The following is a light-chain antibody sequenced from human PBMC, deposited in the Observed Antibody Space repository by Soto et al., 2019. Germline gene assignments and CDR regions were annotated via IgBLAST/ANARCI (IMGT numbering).Light chain of an antibody. V-gene: IGKV1-8*01. CDR3: QHYYSYPYT. Sequence: AIRMTQSPSSLSASIGDRVTITCRASHVVSNYLAWYQQKPGKAPKALIYAASCLQSGVPSRFSGSGSGTDFSLTISFLQSEDFATYYCQHYYSYPYTFGQGTTLQMK. J-gene: IGKJ2*01. CDR1: HVVSNY. CDR2: AAS.